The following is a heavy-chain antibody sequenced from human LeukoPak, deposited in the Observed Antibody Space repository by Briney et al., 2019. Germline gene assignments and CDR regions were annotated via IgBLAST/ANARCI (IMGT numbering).Heavy chain of an antibody. J-gene: IGHJ4*02. Sequence: PGGSLRLSCVASGSTFSAYAMNWVRLAPGKGLEWVSTFKTNSGQVYYAESVRGRFTISRDNSKNTVYLQMSSLRAEDTALYYCARSIPDYTRFDYWGQGALVTVSP. V-gene: IGHV3-23*01. CDR1: GSTFSAYA. CDR2: FKTNSGQV. CDR3: ARSIPDYTRFDY. D-gene: IGHD2-2*02.